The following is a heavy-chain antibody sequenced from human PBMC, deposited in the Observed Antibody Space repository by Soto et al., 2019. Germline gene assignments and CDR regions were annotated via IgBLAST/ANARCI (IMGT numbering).Heavy chain of an antibody. Sequence: EVQLVESGGGLVQPGGSLRLSCAASGFTVSSNYMSWVRQAPGKGLEWVSVIYSGGSTYYADSVKGRFTISRDNSKNTLYHQMNSLRAEDTAVYYCAREYNYGDSDYWGQGTLVTVSS. V-gene: IGHV3-66*01. J-gene: IGHJ4*02. CDR2: IYSGGST. CDR3: AREYNYGDSDY. D-gene: IGHD4-17*01. CDR1: GFTVSSNY.